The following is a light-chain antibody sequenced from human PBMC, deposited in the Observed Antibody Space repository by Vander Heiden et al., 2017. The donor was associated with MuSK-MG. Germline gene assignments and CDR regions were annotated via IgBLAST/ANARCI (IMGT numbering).Light chain of an antibody. CDR1: SSDVGGYNY. CDR2: DVS. J-gene: IGLJ2*01. V-gene: IGLV2-14*03. Sequence: QSALTQPASVSGSPGPSITIPCTGTSSDVGGYNYVSWYQQHPGKAPKLMIYDVSNRPSGVSNRFSGSKSGNTASLTISGLQAEDEADYYCSSYTSSSTPLFGGGTKLTVL. CDR3: SSYTSSSTPL.